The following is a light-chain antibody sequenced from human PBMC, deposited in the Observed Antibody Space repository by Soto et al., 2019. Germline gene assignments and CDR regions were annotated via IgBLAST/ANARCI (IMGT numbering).Light chain of an antibody. CDR2: DVS. CDR3: CSYAGSYTYV. Sequence: QSALTQPRSVSGSPGQSVTISCTGTSSDVGDYNFVSWYQQHLGKAPKLVIYDVSKRPSGVPDRFSGSKSGNTASLTISGLQADDEADYYCCSYAGSYTYVFGTGTKLTVL. J-gene: IGLJ1*01. V-gene: IGLV2-11*01. CDR1: SSDVGDYNF.